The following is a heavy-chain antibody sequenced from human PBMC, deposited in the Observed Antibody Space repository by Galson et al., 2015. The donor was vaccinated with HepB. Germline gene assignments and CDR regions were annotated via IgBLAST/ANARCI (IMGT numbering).Heavy chain of an antibody. J-gene: IGHJ4*02. V-gene: IGHV3-23*01. CDR3: AKDREITMVRGVTYYFDY. CDR2: ISGSGGST. D-gene: IGHD3-10*01. CDR1: GFTFSSYA. Sequence: SLRLSCAASGFTFSSYAMSWVRQAPGKGLEWVSAISGSGGSTYYADSVKGRFTISRDNSKNTLYLQMNSLRAEDTAVYYCAKDREITMVRGVTYYFDYWGQGTLVTVSS.